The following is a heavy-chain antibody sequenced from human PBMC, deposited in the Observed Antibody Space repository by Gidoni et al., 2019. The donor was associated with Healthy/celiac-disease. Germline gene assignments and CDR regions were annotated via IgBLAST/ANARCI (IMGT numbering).Heavy chain of an antibody. J-gene: IGHJ2*01. V-gene: IGHV3-13*01. Sequence: EVQLVESGGGLVQPGGSLRLSCAASGFTFSSYDMHWVRQATGKGLEWVSAIGTAGDTYYPGSVKGRFTISRENAKNSLYLQMNSLRAGDTAVYYCARVRGLGYFDLWGRGTLVTVSS. CDR3: ARVRGLGYFDL. CDR2: IGTAGDT. CDR1: GFTFSSYD.